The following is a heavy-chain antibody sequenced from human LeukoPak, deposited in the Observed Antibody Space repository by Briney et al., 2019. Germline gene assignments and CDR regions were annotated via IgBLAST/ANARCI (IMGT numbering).Heavy chain of an antibody. CDR3: ARDTGYQLLKSNWFDP. CDR2: IYTSGST. J-gene: IGHJ5*02. Sequence: YWSWIRXPAGKGLEWIGRIYTSGSTNYNPSLKSRVTMSVDTSKNQFSLKLSSVTAADTAVYYCARDTGYQLLKSNWFDPWGQGTLVTVSS. CDR1: Y. D-gene: IGHD2-2*01. V-gene: IGHV4-4*07.